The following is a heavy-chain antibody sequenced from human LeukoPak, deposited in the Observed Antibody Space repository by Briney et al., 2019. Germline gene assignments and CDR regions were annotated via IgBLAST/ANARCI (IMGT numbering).Heavy chain of an antibody. CDR2: IYSGGST. D-gene: IGHD2-15*01. J-gene: IGHJ4*02. Sequence: PGGSLRLSCAASGFTVSSNYMSWVRQAPGKGLEWVSVIYSGGSTYYADSVKGRFTISRDNSKNTLCLQMNSLRAEDTAVYYCARMGYCSGGSCYRLGYFDYWGQGTLVTVSS. CDR3: ARMGYCSGGSCYRLGYFDY. V-gene: IGHV3-66*01. CDR1: GFTVSSNY.